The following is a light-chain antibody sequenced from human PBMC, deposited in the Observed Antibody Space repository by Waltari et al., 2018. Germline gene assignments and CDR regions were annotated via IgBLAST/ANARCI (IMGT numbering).Light chain of an antibody. J-gene: IGKJ3*01. V-gene: IGKV4-1*01. Sequence: DIVMTQSPDSLAVSLGERATIKCKSSQSLLSNANNKNYLAWYQQQPGQPPKLLIYWAFIRESGVPDRFSGGGSGTDFTLTISNLQAEDVAVYYCQQHYGTPLTFGPGTRVDIK. CDR2: WAF. CDR1: QSLLSNANNKNY. CDR3: QQHYGTPLT.